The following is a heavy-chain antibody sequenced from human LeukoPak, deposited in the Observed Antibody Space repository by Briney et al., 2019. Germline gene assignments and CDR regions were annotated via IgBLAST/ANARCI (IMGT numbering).Heavy chain of an antibody. J-gene: IGHJ3*02. CDR1: GFTFSSYS. CDR3: AKGVDTAMVDAFDI. Sequence: GGSLRLSCAASGFTFSSYSMNWVRQAPGKGLEWVSGISWNSGSIGYADSVKGRFTISRDNAKNSLYLQMNSLRAEDMALYYCAKGVDTAMVDAFDIWGQGTMVTVSS. CDR2: ISWNSGSI. V-gene: IGHV3-9*03. D-gene: IGHD5-18*01.